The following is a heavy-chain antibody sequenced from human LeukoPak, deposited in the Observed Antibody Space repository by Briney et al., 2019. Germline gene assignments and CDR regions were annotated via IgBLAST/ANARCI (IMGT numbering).Heavy chain of an antibody. J-gene: IGHJ4*02. CDR2: IRYDGSNK. CDR3: AKTLPSYGGSDY. CDR1: GFTFSSYW. V-gene: IGHV3-30*02. Sequence: GGSLRLSCAASGFTFSSYWMRWVRQAPGKGLEWVAFIRYDGSNKYYADSVKGRFTISRDNSKNTLYLQMNSLRAEDTAVYYCAKTLPSYGGSDYWGQGTLVTVSS. D-gene: IGHD4-23*01.